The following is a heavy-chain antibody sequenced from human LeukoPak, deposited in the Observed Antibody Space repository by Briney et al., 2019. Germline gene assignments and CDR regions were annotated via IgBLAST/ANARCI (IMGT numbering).Heavy chain of an antibody. CDR2: VAHDEKTI. Sequence: GGSLRLSRVASGFTFTGHSMHWVRQAPGKGLEWVAVVAHDEKTIFYADSLKGRFTVSRDNSKNTVYLQMNSLRDEDTAVYYCAREKQSGGTPFDYWGQGSLVTVSS. V-gene: IGHV3-30*04. CDR1: GFTFTGHS. CDR3: AREKQSGGTPFDY. J-gene: IGHJ4*02. D-gene: IGHD1-26*01.